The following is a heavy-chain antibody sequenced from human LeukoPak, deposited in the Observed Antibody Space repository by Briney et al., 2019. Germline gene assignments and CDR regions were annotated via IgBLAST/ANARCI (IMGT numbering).Heavy chain of an antibody. Sequence: SQTLSLTCVISGDSVSSNTAAWNWIRQSPSRGLEWLGRTYYRSKWYTEYVVFVKSRITINPDTSKNQFSLQLNSVTPEDTAVYYCARGGNGTFDIWGQGTMVSVSS. CDR2: TYYRSKWYT. J-gene: IGHJ3*02. CDR3: ARGGNGTFDI. D-gene: IGHD4-23*01. CDR1: GDSVSSNTAA. V-gene: IGHV6-1*01.